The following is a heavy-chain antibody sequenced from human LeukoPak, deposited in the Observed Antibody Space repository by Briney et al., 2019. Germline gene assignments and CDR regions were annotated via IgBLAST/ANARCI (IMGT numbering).Heavy chain of an antibody. CDR3: ARDHHPDYGDY. CDR1: GFTFSSYG. J-gene: IGHJ4*02. V-gene: IGHV3-33*01. CDR2: IWYDGSNK. Sequence: GGSLRLSCAASGFTFSSYGMNWVRQAPGKGLEWVAVIWYDGSNKYYADSVKGRFTISRDNSKNTLYLQMNSLRAEDTAVYYCARDHHPDYGDYWGQGALVTVSS.